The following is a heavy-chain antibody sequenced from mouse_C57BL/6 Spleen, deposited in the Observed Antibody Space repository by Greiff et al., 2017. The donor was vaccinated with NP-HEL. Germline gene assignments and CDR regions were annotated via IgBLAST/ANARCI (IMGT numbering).Heavy chain of an antibody. CDR1: GYAFSSYW. Sequence: QVHVKQSGAELVKPGASVKISCKASGYAFSSYWMNWVKQRPGKGLEWIGQIYPGDGDTNYNGKFKGKATLTADKSSSTAYMQLSSLTSEDSAVYFCARRSYGNYGEGAMDDWGKGTSVTVSS. CDR3: ARRSYGNYGEGAMDD. D-gene: IGHD2-1*01. CDR2: IYPGDGDT. V-gene: IGHV1-80*01. J-gene: IGHJ4*01.